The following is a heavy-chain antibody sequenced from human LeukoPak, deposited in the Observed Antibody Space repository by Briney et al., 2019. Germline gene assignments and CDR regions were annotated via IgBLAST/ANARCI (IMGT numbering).Heavy chain of an antibody. CDR1: GGSISSSNW. V-gene: IGHV4-4*02. CDR3: ARRPIDYDFWSGSSCYYGMDV. J-gene: IGHJ6*02. Sequence: NPSETLSLTCAVSGGSISSSNWWSWVRQPPGKGLEWIGEIYHSGSTNYNPSLKSRVTISVDKSKNQFSLKLSSVTAADTAVYYCARRPIDYDFWSGSSCYYGMDVWGQGTTVTVSS. D-gene: IGHD3-3*01. CDR2: IYHSGST.